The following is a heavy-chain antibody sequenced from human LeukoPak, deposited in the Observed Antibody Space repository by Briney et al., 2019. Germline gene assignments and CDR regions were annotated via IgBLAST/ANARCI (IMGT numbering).Heavy chain of an antibody. V-gene: IGHV4-59*01. CDR1: GGSISSYY. J-gene: IGHJ3*02. D-gene: IGHD3-3*01. CDR2: IYYSGST. CDR3: ARVPSTGDYDFWSGYLILSAFDI. Sequence: SETLSLTCTVSGGSISSYYWSWIRQPPGKGLEWIGYIYYSGSTNYNPSLKSRVTISVDTSKNQFSLKLSSVTAADTAVYYCARVPSTGDYDFWSGYLILSAFDIWGQGTMVTVSS.